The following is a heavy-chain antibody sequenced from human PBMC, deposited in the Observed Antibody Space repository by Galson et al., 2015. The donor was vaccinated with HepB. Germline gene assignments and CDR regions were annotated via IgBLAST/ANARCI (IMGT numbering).Heavy chain of an antibody. CDR1: GFTFSCYA. Sequence: SLRLSCAASGFTFSCYAMSWVRQAPGKGLEWVSAISGSGGSTYYADSVKGRFTISRDNSKNTLYLQMNSLRAEDTAVYYCAKVTDRRDSSGWYSAFDYWGQGTLVTVSS. J-gene: IGHJ4*02. V-gene: IGHV3-23*01. D-gene: IGHD6-19*01. CDR3: AKVTDRRDSSGWYSAFDY. CDR2: ISGSGGST.